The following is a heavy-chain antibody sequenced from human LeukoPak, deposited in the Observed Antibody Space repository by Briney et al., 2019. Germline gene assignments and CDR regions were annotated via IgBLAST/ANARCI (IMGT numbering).Heavy chain of an antibody. CDR2: ISSSGGTM. V-gene: IGHV3-48*03. J-gene: IGHJ4*02. D-gene: IGHD4-17*01. CDR1: GFTVSSFE. Sequence: GGSLRLSCEASGFTVSSFEINWVRQAPGKGLEWVSYISSSGGTMDYADSVKGRFTVSRDNGKKLVHLQLNSLRAEDTAVYFCARIPHPDYADAQWGQGTLVTVSS. CDR3: ARIPHPDYADAQ.